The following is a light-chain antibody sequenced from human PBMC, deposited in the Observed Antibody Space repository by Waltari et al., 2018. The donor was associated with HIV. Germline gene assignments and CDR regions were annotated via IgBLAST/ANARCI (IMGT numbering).Light chain of an antibody. CDR2: RHN. J-gene: IGLJ3*02. V-gene: IGLV1-44*01. Sequence: QSVVTQPPSASGTPGRRVTSSGSGSNSNIGGSTVNWYLQLPGPAPQLLTYRHNQRASGVPYRFSGSKSGSSASLAISVLQSEDEADYYCATWDDSLHGPVFGGGTKLTVL. CDR1: NSNIGGST. CDR3: ATWDDSLHGPV.